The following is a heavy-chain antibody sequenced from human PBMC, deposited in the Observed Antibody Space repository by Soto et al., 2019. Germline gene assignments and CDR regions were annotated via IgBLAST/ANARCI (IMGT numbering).Heavy chain of an antibody. D-gene: IGHD6-6*01. Sequence: EVHLSESGGDWVRPGGSLRLSCAASGFTFSLYAMSWVRQAPGKGLEWVSAISAGADYTYFADPVKGRFTLSRDNSKNTLYLQMNSLRVDDTAVYYCARGARRAVVCGWFDPWGQGTPVTVSS. V-gene: IGHV3-23*01. CDR3: ARGARRAVVCGWFDP. J-gene: IGHJ5*02. CDR1: GFTFSLYA. CDR2: ISAGADYT.